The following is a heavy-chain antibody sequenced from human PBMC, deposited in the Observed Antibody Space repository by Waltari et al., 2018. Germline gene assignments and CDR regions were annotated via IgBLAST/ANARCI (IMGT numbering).Heavy chain of an antibody. CDR3: ARDRDFSALDV. V-gene: IGHV3-7*01. D-gene: IGHD3-3*01. J-gene: IGHJ6*02. CDR1: GFTFNNYW. CDR2: IIKDGSTK. Sequence: EVQLVESGGGLVQPGGSLRLSSVGSGFTFNNYWIAWVRQAPGMVLGWVGNIIKDGSTKHYVCSVKGRFSLSRDNAMNSVYLQLNSLRVEDTAVYYCARDRDFSALDVWGQGTSVTVSS.